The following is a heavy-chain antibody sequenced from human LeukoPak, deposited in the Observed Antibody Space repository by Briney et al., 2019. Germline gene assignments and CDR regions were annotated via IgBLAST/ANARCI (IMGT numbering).Heavy chain of an antibody. CDR3: ARSPYSSSNFDY. Sequence: GGSLRLSCAASGFTFSSYEMNWVRQAPGKGLEWVSYISSSGSTIYYADSVKGRFTISRDNAKNSLYLQINSLRAEDTAVYYCARSPYSSSNFDYWGQGTLVTVSS. CDR1: GFTFSSYE. J-gene: IGHJ4*02. D-gene: IGHD6-6*01. V-gene: IGHV3-48*03. CDR2: ISSSGSTI.